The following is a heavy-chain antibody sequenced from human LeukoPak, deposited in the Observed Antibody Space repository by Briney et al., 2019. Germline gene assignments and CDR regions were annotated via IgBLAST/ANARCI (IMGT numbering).Heavy chain of an antibody. CDR3: ARYYYGSLDY. Sequence: GGSLRLPCAASGFTFSSYTMNWVRQAPGKGLEWISYITSSSSIISYADSVKGRFTISRDNARNSLYLQMNSLRDEDTAVYYCARYYYGSLDYWGQGTLVTVSS. V-gene: IGHV3-48*02. CDR1: GFTFSSYT. J-gene: IGHJ4*02. CDR2: ITSSSSII. D-gene: IGHD3-10*01.